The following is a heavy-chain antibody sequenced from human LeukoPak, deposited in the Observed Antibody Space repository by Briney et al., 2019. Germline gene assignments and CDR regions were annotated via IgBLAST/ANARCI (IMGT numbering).Heavy chain of an antibody. J-gene: IGHJ4*02. CDR2: ISYDGSNK. Sequence: GGSLRLSCAASGFTFSSYAMHWVRQAPGKGLEWVAVISYDGSNKYYADSVKGRFTISRDNSKNTLYLQMNSLRAEDTAVYYCARDPSYDFWSGYSDYWGQGTLVTVSS. CDR3: ARDPSYDFWSGYSDY. CDR1: GFTFSSYA. V-gene: IGHV3-30-3*01. D-gene: IGHD3-3*01.